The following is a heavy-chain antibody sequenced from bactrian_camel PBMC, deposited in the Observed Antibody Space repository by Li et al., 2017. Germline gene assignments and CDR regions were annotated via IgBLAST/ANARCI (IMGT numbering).Heavy chain of an antibody. J-gene: IGHJ7*01. CDR1: DEPQVSTYC. V-gene: IGHV3S1*01. CDR2: IITLNGDT. D-gene: IGHD1*01. Sequence: VQLVESGGGSVQAGGSLRLACTVEDEPQVSTYCMGWFRQAPGKEREALACIITLNGDTYYTYSVKGRFTISKDGAKATAYLQMNSLKIEDTAMYYCAVAPRAYCMFPNYYRMDAWGKGTQVTVS.